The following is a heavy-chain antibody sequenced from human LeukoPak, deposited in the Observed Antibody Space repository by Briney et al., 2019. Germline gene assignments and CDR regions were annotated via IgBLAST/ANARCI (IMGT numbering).Heavy chain of an antibody. J-gene: IGHJ4*02. D-gene: IGHD5-12*01. CDR1: GFTFSTYS. CDR3: ARDGGYRGYDADC. Sequence: PGGSLRLSCAASGFTFSTYSMKWVRQAPGKGLEWVSYISDSGAMYYADSVRGRLTISRENAQNSLFLQMNSLRAEDTAVYCCARDGGYRGYDADCWGQGTLVTVSS. V-gene: IGHV3-48*01. CDR2: ISDSGAM.